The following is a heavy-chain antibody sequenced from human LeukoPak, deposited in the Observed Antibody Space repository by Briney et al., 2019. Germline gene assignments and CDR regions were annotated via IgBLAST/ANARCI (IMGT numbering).Heavy chain of an antibody. J-gene: IGHJ4*02. CDR2: IYYSGST. CDR3: ASASGSYFDY. Sequence: SETLSLTCTVSGGSISSYYWSWIRQPPGKGLEWIGYIYYSGSTNYNPSLQSRVTISVDTSKNQFSLKLSSVTAADTAVYYCASASGSYFDYWGQGTLVTVSS. CDR1: GGSISSYY. V-gene: IGHV4-59*08. D-gene: IGHD1-26*01.